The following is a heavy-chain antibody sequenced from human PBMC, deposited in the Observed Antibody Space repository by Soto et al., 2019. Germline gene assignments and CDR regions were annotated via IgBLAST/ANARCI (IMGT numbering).Heavy chain of an antibody. J-gene: IGHJ6*02. V-gene: IGHV1-2*02. Sequence: ASVKVSCKASGYTFTGDYMHCGRRSPGQALEWMGWINPNSGGTNYAQKFQGRVTMTRDTSISTAYMELSRLRSDDTAVYYCASGRFRTIPGIAAAGSHYYYYGMDVWRQGTTVTVSS. CDR2: INPNSGGT. CDR3: ASGRFRTIPGIAAAGSHYYYYGMDV. CDR1: GYTFTGDY. D-gene: IGHD6-13*01.